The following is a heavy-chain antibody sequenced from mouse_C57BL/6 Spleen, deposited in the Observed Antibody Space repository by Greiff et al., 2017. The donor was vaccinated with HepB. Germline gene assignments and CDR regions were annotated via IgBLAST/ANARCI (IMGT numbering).Heavy chain of an antibody. CDR2: ISSGSSTI. J-gene: IGHJ4*01. V-gene: IGHV5-17*01. CDR3: AKPSTAQATLDAMDY. D-gene: IGHD3-2*02. CDR1: GFTFSDYG. Sequence: EVKVEESGGGLVKPGGSLKLSCAASGFTFSDYGMHWVRQAPEKGLEWVAYISSGSSTIYYADTVKGRFTISRDNAKNTLFLQMTSLRSEDTAMYYCAKPSTAQATLDAMDYWGQGTSVTVSS.